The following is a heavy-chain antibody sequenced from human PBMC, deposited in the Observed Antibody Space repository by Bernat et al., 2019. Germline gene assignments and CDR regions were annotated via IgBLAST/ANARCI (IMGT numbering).Heavy chain of an antibody. V-gene: IGHV3-7*03. D-gene: IGHD3-10*01. CDR1: GITFSTYW. CDR2: IKQDGSEN. J-gene: IGHJ3*02. Sequence: EVQLVESGGGLVQPGGSLRLSCAASGITFSTYWMSWVRQAPGKGLEWVVNIKQDGSENYYVDSVKGRFTISRDSAKNSLYLRMNSLRVEDTAVYYCARGRNYGSGSYYNVPDAFDIWGQGTMVTVSS. CDR3: ARGRNYGSGSYYNVPDAFDI.